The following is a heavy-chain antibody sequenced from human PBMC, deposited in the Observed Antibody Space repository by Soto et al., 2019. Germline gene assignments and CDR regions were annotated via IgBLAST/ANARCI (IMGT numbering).Heavy chain of an antibody. J-gene: IGHJ4*02. CDR2: ISYDGSNK. CDR3: ARDHSFYCGGDCYTFDY. Sequence: QVQLVESGGGVVQPGRSLRLSCAASGFTFSSYAMHWVRQAPGKGLEWVAVISYDGSNKYYADSVKGRFTISRDTSKNTLYLQMNSLRAEDTAVYYCARDHSFYCGGDCYTFDYWGQGTLVTVSS. CDR1: GFTFSSYA. V-gene: IGHV3-30-3*01. D-gene: IGHD2-21*02.